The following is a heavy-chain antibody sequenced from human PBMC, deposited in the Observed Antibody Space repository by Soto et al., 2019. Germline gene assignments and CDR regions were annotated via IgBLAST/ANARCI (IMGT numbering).Heavy chain of an antibody. Sequence: QVQLVESGGGVVQPGRSLRLSCAASGFTFSSYAMHWVRQAPGKGLEWVAVISYDGSNKYYADSVKGRFTISRDNSKNTLYLQMNSLRAEDTAVYYCARGVDSSGWLDYWGQGTLVTVSS. CDR2: ISYDGSNK. V-gene: IGHV3-30-3*01. D-gene: IGHD6-19*01. CDR1: GFTFSSYA. CDR3: ARGVDSSGWLDY. J-gene: IGHJ4*02.